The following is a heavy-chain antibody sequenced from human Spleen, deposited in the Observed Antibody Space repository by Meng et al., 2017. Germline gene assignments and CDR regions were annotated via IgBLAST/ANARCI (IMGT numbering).Heavy chain of an antibody. CDR2: IYYSGST. CDR1: GDSISSGDYY. J-gene: IGHJ4*02. CDR3: VRENWKSTIDY. D-gene: IGHD1-1*01. V-gene: IGHV4-30-4*01. Sequence: QVQLQESGPGLVKPSQTLSLTCTVSGDSISSGDYYWSWIRQPPGKGLEWIGYIYYSGSTYYNPSLKSRLTIFLDTSKKQFSLRLTSVTAAGTAVYYCVRENWKSTIDYSGQGTLVTVSS.